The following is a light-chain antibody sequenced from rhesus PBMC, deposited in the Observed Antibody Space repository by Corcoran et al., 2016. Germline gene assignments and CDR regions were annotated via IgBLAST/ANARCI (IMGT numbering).Light chain of an antibody. Sequence: DIVMTQTPLSLPVTPGEPASFSCRSSQSLLHSGGKTYLYWYLQKPGHYPQALIHAVSNRASGVPDRFSGSGSGTDFTLKISRVEAEDVGVYYCMQGLQLPYSFGQGTKVEIK. CDR3: MQGLQLPYS. CDR2: AVS. CDR1: QSLLHSGGKTY. V-gene: IGKV2-104*02. J-gene: IGKJ2*01.